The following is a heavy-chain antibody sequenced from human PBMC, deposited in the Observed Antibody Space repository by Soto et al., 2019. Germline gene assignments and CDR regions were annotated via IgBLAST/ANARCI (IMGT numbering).Heavy chain of an antibody. J-gene: IGHJ4*02. CDR1: GYTLTTYD. Sequence: QVQLVQSGAEVKKPGASVKVSCKASGYTLTTYDISWVRQAPGQGLEWMGWISAYNRNIKYIQKFQGRVTMTTDTSTSTAYMELRSLRSDDTAVYYCARHREGGYTYGYDYWGQGTLFTVSS. CDR2: ISAYNRNI. V-gene: IGHV1-18*01. D-gene: IGHD5-18*01. CDR3: ARHREGGYTYGYDY.